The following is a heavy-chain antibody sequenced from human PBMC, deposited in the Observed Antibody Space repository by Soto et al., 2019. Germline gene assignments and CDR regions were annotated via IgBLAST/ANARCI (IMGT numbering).Heavy chain of an antibody. CDR2: MNPNSGNT. CDR3: AKSIRGPRGVHYYYGMDV. J-gene: IGHJ6*02. CDR1: GYTFTSYD. V-gene: IGHV1-8*01. D-gene: IGHD3-10*01. Sequence: QVQLVQSGAEVKKPGASVKVSCKASGYTFTSYDINWVRQATGQGLEWMGWMNPNSGNTGYAQKFQGRVTMTRNTXXXTXXMERSSLRSEDTAVYYFAKSIRGPRGVHYYYGMDVWGQGTTVTVSS.